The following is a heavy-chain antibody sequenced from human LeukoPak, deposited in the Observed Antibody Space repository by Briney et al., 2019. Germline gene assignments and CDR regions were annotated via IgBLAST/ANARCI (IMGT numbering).Heavy chain of an antibody. V-gene: IGHV1-69*05. Sequence: SVKVSCKASGGTFSSYAIGWVRQAPGQGLEWMGGIIPIFGTANYAQKFQGRVTITTDESTSTAYMELSSLRSEDTAVYYCARYYGSGIDYYYGMDVWGQGTTVTVSS. CDR2: IIPIFGTA. J-gene: IGHJ6*02. CDR3: ARYYGSGIDYYYGMDV. D-gene: IGHD3-10*01. CDR1: GGTFSSYA.